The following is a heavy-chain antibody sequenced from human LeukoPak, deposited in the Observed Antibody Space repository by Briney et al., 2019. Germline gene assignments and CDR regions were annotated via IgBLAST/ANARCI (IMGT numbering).Heavy chain of an antibody. CDR1: GFTSSSYW. J-gene: IGHJ5*02. CDR2: ISGDGTAR. Sequence: GRSLRLSCAASGFTSSSYWMHWVRQVPGKGLVWVSRISGDGTARNYADSVKGRFTISRDDAKNTVDLQMNSLRGEDTAVYYCVRGRGSYGWFDPWGQGTLVTVSS. V-gene: IGHV3-74*01. CDR3: VRGRGSYGWFDP. D-gene: IGHD3-10*01.